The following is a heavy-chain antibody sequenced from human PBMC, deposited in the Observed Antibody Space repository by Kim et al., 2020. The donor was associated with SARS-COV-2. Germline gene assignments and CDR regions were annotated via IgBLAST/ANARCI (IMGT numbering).Heavy chain of an antibody. D-gene: IGHD3-3*01. CDR3: TTDPGDAGVFGPGY. CDR1: GFSFSDSC. V-gene: IGHV3-15*01. Sequence: GVSLRLSCVASGFSFSDSCMSWVRQAPGNGLEWVGRVISAANVGALVYNSPVKCRFTISRDNSKNKVYLQMYSLKTEDTSFYYCTTDPGDAGVFGPGYWGQGNLVPVSS. CDR2: VISAANVGAL. J-gene: IGHJ4*02.